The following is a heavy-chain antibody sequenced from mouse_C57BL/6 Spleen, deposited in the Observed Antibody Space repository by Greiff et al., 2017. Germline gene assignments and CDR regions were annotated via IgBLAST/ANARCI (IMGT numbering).Heavy chain of an antibody. D-gene: IGHD1-1*01. Sequence: VQLQQSGAELVKPGASVKLSCTASGFNIKDYYMHWVKQRTEQGLEWIGRIDPEDGETKSAPKFPGPATITADTSSNTAYLQLSSLTSEDTAVYYCASGFINDAMDYWGQGTSVTVSS. V-gene: IGHV14-2*01. CDR1: GFNIKDYY. CDR2: IDPEDGET. CDR3: ASGFINDAMDY. J-gene: IGHJ4*01.